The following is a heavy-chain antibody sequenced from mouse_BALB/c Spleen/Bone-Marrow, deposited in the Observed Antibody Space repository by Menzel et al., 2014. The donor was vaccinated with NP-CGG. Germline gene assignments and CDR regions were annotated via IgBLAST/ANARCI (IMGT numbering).Heavy chain of an antibody. D-gene: IGHD2-1*01. J-gene: IGHJ2*01. V-gene: IGHV14-3*02. Sequence: EAQLQQSGAELVKPGASVKLSCIASGLNIKDTYMHWVKQRPEQGLEWIGRIDPANGNTKYDPKFQGKATITADTSSNTAYLQLSSQTSEDTAVYYCARLGNYGYWGQGATLTVSS. CDR3: ARLGNYGY. CDR2: IDPANGNT. CDR1: GLNIKDTY.